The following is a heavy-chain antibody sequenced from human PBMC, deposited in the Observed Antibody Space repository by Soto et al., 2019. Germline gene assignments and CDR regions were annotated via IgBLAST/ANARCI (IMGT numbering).Heavy chain of an antibody. CDR3: ARGPSYSDSYFDY. J-gene: IGHJ4*02. CDR1: EFTFSNYA. V-gene: IGHV3-30*03. D-gene: IGHD4-17*01. CDR2: ISYDGNNK. Sequence: GGSLRLSCAASEFTFSNYAMHWVRQPPGKGLQWLAVISYDGNNKYYADSVGGRFTISRDNSKNTVYLQMNSLRLEDTAVYYCARGPSYSDSYFDYWGQGTLVTVS.